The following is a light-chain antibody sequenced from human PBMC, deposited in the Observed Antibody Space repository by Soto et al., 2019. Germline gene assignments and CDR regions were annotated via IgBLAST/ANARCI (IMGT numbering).Light chain of an antibody. CDR1: QSINANN. CDR2: TAS. CDR3: QQYGSSPRT. V-gene: IGKV3-20*01. J-gene: IGKJ1*01. Sequence: EIVLTQSPGTLSLSPGERATLSCRASQSINANNLAWYQQKVGQAPRLLIYTASSRATGIPDRLSGSGSGTDFTLTISRLEPEDLAVYFCQQYGSSPRTFGRGTKLKIK.